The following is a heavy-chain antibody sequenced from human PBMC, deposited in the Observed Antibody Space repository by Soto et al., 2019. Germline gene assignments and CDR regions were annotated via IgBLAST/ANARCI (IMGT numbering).Heavy chain of an antibody. Sequence: SETLSLTCTVSGGSISSGDYYWSWIRQPPGKGLEWIGYIYYSGSTYYNPSLKSRVTISVDTSKNQFSLKLSSVTAADTAVYYCARDRTAVTMVRGVGYGMDVWGQGTKVTVSS. CDR3: ARDRTAVTMVRGVGYGMDV. D-gene: IGHD3-10*01. CDR1: GGSISSGDYY. J-gene: IGHJ6*02. CDR2: IYYSGST. V-gene: IGHV4-30-4*01.